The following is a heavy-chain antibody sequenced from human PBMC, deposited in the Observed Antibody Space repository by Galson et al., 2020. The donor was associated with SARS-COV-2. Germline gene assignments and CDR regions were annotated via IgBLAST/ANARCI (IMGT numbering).Heavy chain of an antibody. Sequence: SQTLSLTCNVFGGSFNGYYYSWLRQPPGKGLEWIGEINQSGTTSYNPSLKSRLTILVDTSKTQFSLKLTSVTAADTAVYYCARLYSSSWDDCGQGTPVTVSS. CDR1: GGSFNGYY. CDR3: ARLYSSSWDD. D-gene: IGHD6-13*01. J-gene: IGHJ4*02. CDR2: INQSGTT. V-gene: IGHV4-34*01.